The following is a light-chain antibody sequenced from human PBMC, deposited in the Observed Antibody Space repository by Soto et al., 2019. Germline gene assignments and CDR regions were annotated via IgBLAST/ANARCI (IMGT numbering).Light chain of an antibody. V-gene: IGKV3-20*01. J-gene: IGKJ3*01. Sequence: EIVLTQSPGTLSLSPGERATLSCRASQSVSSNNLAWYQQRPGQAPRVVIYGVSTRATGIPERFSGSGSGTDFTLTISRLEPEDFAVYYCQQYGRSPFTFGPGTKVDIK. CDR3: QQYGRSPFT. CDR2: GVS. CDR1: QSVSSNN.